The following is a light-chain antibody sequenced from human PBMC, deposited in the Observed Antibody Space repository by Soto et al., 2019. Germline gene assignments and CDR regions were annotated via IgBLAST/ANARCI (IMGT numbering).Light chain of an antibody. J-gene: IGLJ1*01. CDR1: SSNIGAGYD. V-gene: IGLV1-40*01. CDR2: GNK. CDR3: QSYDSSLSVSYV. Sequence: QSVLTQPPSVSGAPGQRVTISCTGSSSNIGAGYDVHWYQQRPGTAPKLLIYGNKNRPSGVPDRFSGSKSGNSASLAITGLQAEDEADYYCQSYDSSLSVSYVFGTGTKLTVL.